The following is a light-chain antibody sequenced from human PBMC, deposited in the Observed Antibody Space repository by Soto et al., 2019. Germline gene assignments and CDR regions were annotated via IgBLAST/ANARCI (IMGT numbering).Light chain of an antibody. CDR2: GAS. J-gene: IGKJ1*01. V-gene: IGKV3-15*01. Sequence: EIEIRHSQATLSLSPGERAKLCCSANQSVRTXLAWSQQKPGQAPRLLIYGASTMATGIPARLSGSGSGTEFTLTISSLQPEDFATYYCLQHKAFPVTFGQGTKVDIK. CDR1: QSVRTX. CDR3: LQHKAFPVT.